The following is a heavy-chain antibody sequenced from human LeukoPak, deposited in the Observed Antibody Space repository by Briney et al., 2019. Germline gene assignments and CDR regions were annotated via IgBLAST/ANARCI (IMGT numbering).Heavy chain of an antibody. Sequence: GGSLRLSCAASGFTFSSYAMSWVRQAPGKGLEWISYISSGSSPLYYADSVKGRFTISRDNAKNSLYLQMNSLRAEDTAVYYCARSDRDCGGDCYPWNFDYWGQGTLVTVSS. CDR2: ISSGSSPL. D-gene: IGHD2-21*02. J-gene: IGHJ4*02. V-gene: IGHV3-48*01. CDR3: ARSDRDCGGDCYPWNFDY. CDR1: GFTFSSYA.